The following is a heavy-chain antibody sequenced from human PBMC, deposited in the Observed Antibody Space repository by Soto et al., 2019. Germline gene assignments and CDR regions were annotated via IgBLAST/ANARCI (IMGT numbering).Heavy chain of an antibody. CDR3: ARYIRGPTVFYFDF. CDR1: GFTFSSYA. J-gene: IGHJ4*02. V-gene: IGHV3-23*01. CDR2: VTYNGDNT. Sequence: SGGSLRLPCAASGFTFSSYAMTWIRQAPGKGLEWVSVVTYNGDNTYYADSVKGRFTISRDNSKDTVDLQMNSLRAEDTAVYYCARYIRGPTVFYFDFWGPGVLVTVSS. D-gene: IGHD5-18*01.